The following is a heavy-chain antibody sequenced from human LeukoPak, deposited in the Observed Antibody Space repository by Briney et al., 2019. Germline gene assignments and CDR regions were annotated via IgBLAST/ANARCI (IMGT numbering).Heavy chain of an antibody. V-gene: IGHV1-69*13. CDR2: IIPIFGTA. Sequence: GASVKVSCKASGYTFNNHYMYWVRQAPGQGLEWMGGIIPIFGTANYAQKFQGRVTITADESTSTAYMELSSLRSEDTAVYYCARDTGREDYFDYWGQGTLVTVSS. D-gene: IGHD1-14*01. CDR3: ARDTGREDYFDY. J-gene: IGHJ4*02. CDR1: GYTFNNHY.